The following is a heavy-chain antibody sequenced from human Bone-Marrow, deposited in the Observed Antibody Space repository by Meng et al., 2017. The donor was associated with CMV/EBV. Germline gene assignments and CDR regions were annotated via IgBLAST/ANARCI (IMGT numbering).Heavy chain of an antibody. CDR1: GYSFTSYW. CDR2: IYPGDSDT. CDR3: AMIVDKQDGLDI. D-gene: IGHD3-22*01. Sequence: KVSCKGSGYSFTSYWIGWVRQMPGKGLEWMGIIYPGDSDTSYSPSFQGQVTMSADKSISTAYLQWSSLKASDTAMYYLAMIVDKQDGLDIWGQGTMVTVSS. V-gene: IGHV5-51*01. J-gene: IGHJ3*02.